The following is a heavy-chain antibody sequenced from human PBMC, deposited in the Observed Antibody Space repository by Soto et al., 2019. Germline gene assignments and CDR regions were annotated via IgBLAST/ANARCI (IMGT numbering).Heavy chain of an antibody. CDR1: GFTFSTYS. D-gene: IGHD1-20*01. V-gene: IGHV3-33*08. CDR3: AREGHITTLWAFDI. CDR2: IWSDGSEI. Sequence: QPGGSLRLSCAASGFTFSTYSMNWVRQAPGEGLDWVALIWSDGSEIHYADSVKGRFTISRDNSKNTLFLQMDNLRAEDTAIYYCAREGHITTLWAFDIWGQGTMVTVSS. J-gene: IGHJ3*02.